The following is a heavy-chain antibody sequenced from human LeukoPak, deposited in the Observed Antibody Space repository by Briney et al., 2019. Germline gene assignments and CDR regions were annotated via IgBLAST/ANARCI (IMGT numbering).Heavy chain of an antibody. CDR3: ARVGNCSSTSCYYYFDY. CDR1: GGSFSGYY. J-gene: IGHJ4*02. Sequence: KTSETLSLTCAVYGGSFSGYYWSWIRQPPGKGLEWIGEINHSGSTNYNPSLKSRVTISVDTSKNQFSLKLSSVTAADTAVYYCARVGNCSSTSCYYYFDYWGQGTLVTVSS. D-gene: IGHD2-2*01. CDR2: INHSGST. V-gene: IGHV4-34*01.